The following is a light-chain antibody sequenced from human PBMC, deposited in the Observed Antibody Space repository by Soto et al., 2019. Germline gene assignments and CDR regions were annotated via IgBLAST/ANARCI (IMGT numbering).Light chain of an antibody. CDR1: QSVRSSY. V-gene: IGKV3-20*01. J-gene: IGKJ5*01. CDR3: QQYGSSPIT. CDR2: GAS. Sequence: EIVLTQSPGTLSLSPGERVTLSCRASQSVRSSYLAWYQQKPGQAPRLLISGASSSATGIPDRFSGSGSGTDFTLTISRLEPEDFAVYYCQQYGSSPITFGQGTRLEIK.